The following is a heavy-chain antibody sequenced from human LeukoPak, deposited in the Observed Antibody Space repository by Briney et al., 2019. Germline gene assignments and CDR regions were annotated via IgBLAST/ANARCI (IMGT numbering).Heavy chain of an antibody. V-gene: IGHV3-53*01. CDR2: IYSGGST. Sequence: GGSLRLSCAAPGFTVSSNYMSWVRQAPGKGLEWVSVIYSGGSTYYADSVKGRFTISRDNSKNTLYLQMNSLRAEDTAVYYCARVLSRGYSGYDLWNYYYYYMDVWGKGTTVTVSS. CDR1: GFTVSSNY. J-gene: IGHJ6*03. D-gene: IGHD5-12*01. CDR3: ARVLSRGYSGYDLWNYYYYYMDV.